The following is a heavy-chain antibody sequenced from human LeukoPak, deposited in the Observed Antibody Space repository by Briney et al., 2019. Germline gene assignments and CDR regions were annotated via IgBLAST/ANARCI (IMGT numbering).Heavy chain of an antibody. CDR1: GGSISSSSYY. V-gene: IGHV4-39*07. CDR3: ARVVEGMSPPDYYDSSGLYYFDY. Sequence: SETLSLTCTVSGGSISSSSYYRGWIRQPPGKGLEWIGSIYYSGSTYYNPSLKSRVTISVDTSKNQFSLKLSSVTAADTAVYYCARVVEGMSPPDYYDSSGLYYFDYWGQGTLVTVSS. CDR2: IYYSGST. D-gene: IGHD3-22*01. J-gene: IGHJ4*02.